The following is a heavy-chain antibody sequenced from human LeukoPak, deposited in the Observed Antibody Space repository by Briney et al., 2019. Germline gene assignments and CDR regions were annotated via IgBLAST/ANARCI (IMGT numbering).Heavy chain of an antibody. V-gene: IGHV1-18*01. CDR3: ARGTPYDSSGYDY. CDR1: GYTFMSYA. Sequence: ASVKVSCKASGYTFMSYAITWVRQAPGQGLQWMTWISAYSGNTNYAQKLQGRVTMTTDTSTSTAYMELRSLRSDDTAVYYCARGTPYDSSGYDYWGQGTLVTVSS. J-gene: IGHJ4*02. D-gene: IGHD3-22*01. CDR2: ISAYSGNT.